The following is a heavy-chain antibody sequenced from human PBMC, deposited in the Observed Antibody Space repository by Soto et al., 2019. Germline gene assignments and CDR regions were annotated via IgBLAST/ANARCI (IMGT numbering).Heavy chain of an antibody. Sequence: GGSLRLSCSASGFTFSSYAMHWVRQAPGKGLEYVSAISSNGGSTYYADSVKGRFTISRDNSKNTLYLQMSSLRAEDTAVYYCVKGGKGKTYDYVWGSYPYWGQGTQVTVPQ. D-gene: IGHD3-16*02. CDR2: ISSNGGST. J-gene: IGHJ4*02. V-gene: IGHV3-64D*06. CDR1: GFTFSSYA. CDR3: VKGGKGKTYDYVWGSYPY.